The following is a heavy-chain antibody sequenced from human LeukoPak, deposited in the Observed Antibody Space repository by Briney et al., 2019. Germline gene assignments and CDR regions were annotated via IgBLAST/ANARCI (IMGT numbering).Heavy chain of an antibody. D-gene: IGHD3-10*01. J-gene: IGHJ3*02. CDR3: ARRPYYYGSGVPYDAFDI. V-gene: IGHV3-30*02. CDR2: IRYDGSNK. Sequence: GSLRLSCAASGFTFSSYGMHWVRRAPGKGLEWVAFIRYDGSNKYYADSVKGRFTISRDNSKNTLYLQMNSLRAEDTAVYYCARRPYYYGSGVPYDAFDIWGQGTMVTVSS. CDR1: GFTFSSYG.